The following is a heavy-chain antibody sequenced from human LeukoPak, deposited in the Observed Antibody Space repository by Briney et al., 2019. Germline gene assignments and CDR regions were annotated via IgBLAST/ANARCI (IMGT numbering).Heavy chain of an antibody. J-gene: IGHJ4*02. D-gene: IGHD6-13*01. CDR3: ARGVSSWSLYYFDY. V-gene: IGHV4-59*01. Sequence: SETLSLTCTVSGGSINGYYWTWIRQSPGKGLEWIGYVYYSGSSNYNPSLKSRVTISVDTSRNQFSLKLSSVTAADTAVYYCARGVSSWSLYYFDYWGQGTLVTVSS. CDR2: VYYSGSS. CDR1: GGSINGYY.